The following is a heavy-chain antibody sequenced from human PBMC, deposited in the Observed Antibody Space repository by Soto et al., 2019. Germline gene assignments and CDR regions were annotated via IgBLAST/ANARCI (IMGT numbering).Heavy chain of an antibody. Sequence: SETLSLTCTVSGGSLSSYYWSWIRQPPGKGLEWIGYIYYSGSTNYNPSLKSRVTISVDTSKNQFSLKLSSVTAADTAVYYCATTNYDILTGYPSWFDPWGQGTLVTVSS. CDR3: ATTNYDILTGYPSWFDP. J-gene: IGHJ5*02. V-gene: IGHV4-59*01. D-gene: IGHD3-9*01. CDR1: GGSLSSYY. CDR2: IYYSGST.